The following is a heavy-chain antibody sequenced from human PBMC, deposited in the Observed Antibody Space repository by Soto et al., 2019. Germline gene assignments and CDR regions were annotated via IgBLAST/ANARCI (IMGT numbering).Heavy chain of an antibody. CDR2: IYYSGST. CDR1: GGSISSYY. CDR3: ARDRQTSFDY. J-gene: IGHJ4*02. D-gene: IGHD2-2*01. V-gene: IGHV4-59*01. Sequence: PSETLSLTCSVSGGSISSYYWSWIRQPPGKGLEWIGYIYYSGSTNYNPSLKSRVTISVDTSKNQFSLKLSSVTAADTAVYYCARDRQTSFDYWGQGTLVTVYS.